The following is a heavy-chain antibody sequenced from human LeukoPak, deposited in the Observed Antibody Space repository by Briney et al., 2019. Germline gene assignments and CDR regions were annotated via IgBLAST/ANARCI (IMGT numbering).Heavy chain of an antibody. J-gene: IGHJ4*02. CDR3: ARYYDSSGYYHYYYFDY. Sequence: SETLSLTCTVSGGSISSYYRSWIRQPPGKGLEWIGYIYYSGSTNYSPSLKSRVTISVDTSKNQSSLKLSSVTAADTAVYYCARYYDSSGYYHYYYFDYWGQGTLVTVSS. V-gene: IGHV4-59*01. CDR1: GGSISSYY. D-gene: IGHD3-22*01. CDR2: IYYSGST.